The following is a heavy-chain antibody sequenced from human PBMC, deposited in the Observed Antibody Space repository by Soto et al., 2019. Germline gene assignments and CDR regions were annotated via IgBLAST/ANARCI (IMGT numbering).Heavy chain of an antibody. CDR2: INSDWSST. D-gene: IGHD4-17*01. V-gene: IGHV3-74*01. Sequence: EVQLVESGGGLVQPGGSLRLSCAASGFTFSSYWMHWVRQAPGKGLVWVSRINSDWSSTSYADSVKGRFTIYRDNAKNTLYLQMSSLRAEDTAVYYCARGIRNYYGVDVWGQGTTVTVSS. CDR3: ARGIRNYYGVDV. CDR1: GFTFSSYW. J-gene: IGHJ6*02.